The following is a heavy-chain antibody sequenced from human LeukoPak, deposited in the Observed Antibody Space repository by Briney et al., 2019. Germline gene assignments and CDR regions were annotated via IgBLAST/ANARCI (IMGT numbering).Heavy chain of an antibody. D-gene: IGHD3-22*01. V-gene: IGHV3-74*01. CDR1: GFTFSSYW. J-gene: IGHJ3*02. CDR2: INSDGSST. CDR3: TRPYYYDSSGQGGAFDI. Sequence: GGSLRLSCAASGFTFSSYWMHWVRQAPGKGLVWVSRINSDGSSTSYADSVKGRFTISRDNAKNTLYLQMNSLKTEDTAVYYCTRPYYYDSSGQGGAFDIWGQGTMVTVSS.